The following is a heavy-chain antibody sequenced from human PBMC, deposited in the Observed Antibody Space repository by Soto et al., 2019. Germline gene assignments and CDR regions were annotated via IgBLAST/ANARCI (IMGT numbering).Heavy chain of an antibody. D-gene: IGHD3-10*01. V-gene: IGHV1-69*13. CDR3: ASAVTFMVRGWHYYGMDV. J-gene: IGHJ6*02. CDR1: GGTFSSYA. Sequence: SVKVSCKASGGTFSSYAISWVRQAPGQGLEWMGGIIPIFGTANYAQKFQGRVTITADESTSTAYMELSSLRSEDTAVYYCASAVTFMVRGWHYYGMDVWGQGTTVTVSS. CDR2: IIPIFGTA.